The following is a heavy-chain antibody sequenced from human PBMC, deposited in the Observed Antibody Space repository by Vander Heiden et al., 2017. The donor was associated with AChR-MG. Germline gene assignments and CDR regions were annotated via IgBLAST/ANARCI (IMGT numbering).Heavy chain of an antibody. CDR1: GFTFRSYS. V-gene: IGHV3-21*01. D-gene: IGHD3-10*01. J-gene: IGHJ6*02. CDR2: ISSSSSYI. CDR3: ARDSTVFGSGSRSYYYYYYGMDV. Sequence: EVQLVESGGGLVKPGGSLRLSCAASGFTFRSYSMNWVREAPGKELEWVSSISSSSSYIYYADSVKGRFTISRDNAKNSLYLQMNSLRAEDTAVYYCARDSTVFGSGSRSYYYYYYGMDVWGQGTTVTVSS.